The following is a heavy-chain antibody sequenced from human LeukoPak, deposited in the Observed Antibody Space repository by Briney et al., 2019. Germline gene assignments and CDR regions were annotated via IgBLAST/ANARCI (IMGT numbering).Heavy chain of an antibody. V-gene: IGHV4-30-4*08. J-gene: IGHJ4*02. CDR2: IYYSGST. CDR3: AREGRGSIRY. D-gene: IGHD2-2*02. CDR1: GGSISSGDYY. Sequence: SETLSLTCTVSGGSISSGDYYWSWVRQPPGKGLGLIGYIYYSGSTYYNPSLKSRVTISVDTSKNQFSLKLSSVTAADTAVYYCAREGRGSIRYWGQGTLVTVSS.